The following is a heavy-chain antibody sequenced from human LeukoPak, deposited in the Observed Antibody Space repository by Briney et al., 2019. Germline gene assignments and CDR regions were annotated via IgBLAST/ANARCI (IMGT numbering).Heavy chain of an antibody. CDR2: IYYSGST. Sequence: KPSETLSLTCTVSGGSISSYYWSWIRQPPGKGLEWIGYIYYSGSTNYNPSLKSRVTISVDTSKNQFSLKLSSVTAADTAVYYCARFYGLGSLNYYYYYYMDVWGKGTTVTVSS. CDR3: ARFYGLGSLNYYYYYYMDV. V-gene: IGHV4-59*01. J-gene: IGHJ6*03. D-gene: IGHD3-10*01. CDR1: GGSISSYY.